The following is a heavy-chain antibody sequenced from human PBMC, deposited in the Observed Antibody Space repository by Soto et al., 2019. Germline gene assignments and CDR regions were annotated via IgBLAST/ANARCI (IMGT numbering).Heavy chain of an antibody. D-gene: IGHD3-22*01. Sequence: EVQLLESGGDLIQPGGSLRLSCAASGVTFSSYAMSWVRQAPGKWLGWVSAISSSGGSTFYADSVRGRFTISRDNSRNTLYLQMNSLRAEATAIYFCAKYQPMTQPRPYFDYWGQGTLVTVSS. V-gene: IGHV3-23*01. CDR2: ISSSGGST. CDR3: AKYQPMTQPRPYFDY. CDR1: GVTFSSYA. J-gene: IGHJ4*02.